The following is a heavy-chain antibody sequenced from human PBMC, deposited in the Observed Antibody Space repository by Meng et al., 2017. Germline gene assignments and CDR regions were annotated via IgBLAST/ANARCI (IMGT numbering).Heavy chain of an antibody. CDR3: ARDLKRDHHLGDGGY. J-gene: IGHJ4*02. CDR2: YSAYNGNI. CDR1: GYTFTSYG. V-gene: IGHV1-18*01. Sequence: QRVRSGAEVMTPGASVKVSCNASGYTFTSYGISWVRQAPGQGLEWMGWYSAYNGNINYAPNLQGRVTMTTDTSTSTAYRELRSLRSDDTAVYYCARDLKRDHHLGDGGYWGQGTLVTVSS. D-gene: IGHD3-16*01.